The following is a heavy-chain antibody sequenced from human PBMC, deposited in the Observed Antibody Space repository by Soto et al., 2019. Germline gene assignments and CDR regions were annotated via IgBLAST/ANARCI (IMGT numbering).Heavy chain of an antibody. CDR3: AHRRGDLLTGHYYFDY. D-gene: IGHD3-9*01. J-gene: IGHJ4*02. CDR1: GGSISSSSYY. CDR2: IYYSGST. V-gene: IGHV4-39*06. Sequence: PSETLSLTCTVSGGSISSSSYYWGWIRQPPGKGLEWIGYIYYSGSTYYSPSLKSRLTITKDTSENQVVLTMTNMDPVDTATYYCAHRRGDLLTGHYYFDYWGQGTLVTVSS.